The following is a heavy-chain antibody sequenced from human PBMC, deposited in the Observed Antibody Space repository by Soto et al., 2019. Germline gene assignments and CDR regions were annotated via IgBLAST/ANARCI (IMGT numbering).Heavy chain of an antibody. CDR1: GGSISSGGYY. J-gene: IGHJ4*02. Sequence: QVQLQESGPGLVKPSQTLSLTCTVSGGSISSGGYYWSWIRQHPGKGLEWIGYIYYSGSTYYNPSLKSRVTISVDTSKNQFSLKLSSVTAADTAVYYCVRGNYDFWSGYRPYYFDYWGQGTLVTVSS. V-gene: IGHV4-31*03. CDR2: IYYSGST. CDR3: VRGNYDFWSGYRPYYFDY. D-gene: IGHD3-3*01.